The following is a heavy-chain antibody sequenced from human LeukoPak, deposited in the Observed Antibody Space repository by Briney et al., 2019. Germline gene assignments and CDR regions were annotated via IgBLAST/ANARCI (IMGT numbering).Heavy chain of an antibody. V-gene: IGHV4-39*07. CDR1: GGSTSSSSYY. CDR3: ARGRVNCRSSSCNPPYWFDP. CDR2: IYYSGST. J-gene: IGHJ5*02. D-gene: IGHD2-2*01. Sequence: SETLSLTRTVSGGSTSSSSYYWGWIRQPPGKGLEWIVSIYYSGSTYYNPSLKSRVTMSVDTSTNQFSLKLSSVTAADTAVYYCARGRVNCRSSSCNPPYWFDPWGQGTLVTVSS.